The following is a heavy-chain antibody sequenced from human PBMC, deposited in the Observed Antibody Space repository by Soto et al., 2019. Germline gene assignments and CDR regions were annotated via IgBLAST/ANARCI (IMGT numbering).Heavy chain of an antibody. CDR2: IYWDDDK. CDR1: GFSLSTSGVG. V-gene: IGHV2-5*02. CDR3: AHGPLYYGSARVYCDY. J-gene: IGHJ4*02. D-gene: IGHD3-10*01. Sequence: QITLKESGPTLVKPTQTLTLTCTFSGFSLSTSGVGVGWILQPPGKALEWLALIYWDDDKRYSPSLKSRLTITKNTSKNKVVLTMTNIDPVDTATYYCAHGPLYYGSARVYCDYWGQGTLVTVSS.